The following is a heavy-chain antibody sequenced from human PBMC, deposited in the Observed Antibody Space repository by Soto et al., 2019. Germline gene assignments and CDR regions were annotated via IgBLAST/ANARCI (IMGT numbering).Heavy chain of an antibody. CDR1: GFTFGDYA. CDR3: TRDDPQDYYGSGSYDY. CDR2: IRSKAYGVTT. D-gene: IGHD3-10*01. V-gene: IGHV3-49*04. J-gene: IGHJ4*02. Sequence: GESLKISCTASGFTFGDYAMSWVRQAPGKGLEWVGFIRSKAYGVTTEYAASVKGRFTISRDDSKSIAYLQMNSLKTEDTAVYYCTRDDPQDYYGSGSYDYWGQGTLVTVSS.